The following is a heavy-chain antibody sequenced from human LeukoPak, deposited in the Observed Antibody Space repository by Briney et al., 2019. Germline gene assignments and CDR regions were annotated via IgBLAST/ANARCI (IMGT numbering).Heavy chain of an antibody. Sequence: GGSLRLSCAASGFTFSSYSMNWVRQAPGKGLEWVSYISSSSSTIYYADSVKGRFTISRDNAKNSLYLRMNSLRAEDTAVYYCARSRLRYFDWLPTSFDYWGQGTLVTVSS. D-gene: IGHD3-9*01. CDR1: GFTFSSYS. CDR2: ISSSSSTI. J-gene: IGHJ4*02. CDR3: ARSRLRYFDWLPTSFDY. V-gene: IGHV3-48*01.